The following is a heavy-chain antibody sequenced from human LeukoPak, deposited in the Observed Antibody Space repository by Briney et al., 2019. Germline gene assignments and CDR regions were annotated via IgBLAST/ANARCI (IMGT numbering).Heavy chain of an antibody. J-gene: IGHJ5*02. CDR2: MNPNSGNT. V-gene: IGHV1-8*01. D-gene: IGHD3-3*01. Sequence: GASVKVSCKASGYTFTSYDINWVRQATGQGLEWMGWMNPNSGNTGYAQKFQGRVTMTRNTSISTAYMELSSLRSEDTAVYYCARDPYDFWSGYYYNWFDPWGQGTLVTVSS. CDR1: GYTFTSYD. CDR3: ARDPYDFWSGYYYNWFDP.